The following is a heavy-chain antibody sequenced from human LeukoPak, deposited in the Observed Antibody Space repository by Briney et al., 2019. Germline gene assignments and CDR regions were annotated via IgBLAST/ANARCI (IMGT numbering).Heavy chain of an antibody. V-gene: IGHV4-34*01. CDR2: INPRGST. Sequence: SETLSLTCGVYGGSFSGYYWSWIRQPPGKGLEWIGEINPRGSTNYNPSLKSRVTLSADTSKNQFSLTLNSVTAADTAVYYCARRRLGYCFDYWGQGTLVTVSS. J-gene: IGHJ4*02. CDR1: GGSFSGYY. D-gene: IGHD2-15*01. CDR3: ARRRLGYCFDY.